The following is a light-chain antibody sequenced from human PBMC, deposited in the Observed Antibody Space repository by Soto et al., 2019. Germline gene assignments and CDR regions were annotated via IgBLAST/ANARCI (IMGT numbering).Light chain of an antibody. CDR3: QHYNSSSEA. V-gene: IGKV1-5*03. CDR2: DAS. CDR1: LTISSL. Sequence: IRLTQSPSTMCVSXGDRVTIGCRSSLTISSLLAWYQQKPGTAPKLXXYDASTLKSGAPSRFSGSGSGTEFTRTISSRQPEDFATYYGQHYNSSSEAFGQGTKVDIK. J-gene: IGKJ1*01.